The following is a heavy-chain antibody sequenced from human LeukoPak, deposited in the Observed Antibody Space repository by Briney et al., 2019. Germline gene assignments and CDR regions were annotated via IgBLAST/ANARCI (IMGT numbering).Heavy chain of an antibody. CDR1: GFTFSSYA. CDR2: VSGGGVTT. CDR3: PKQSYASGWNPFDY. J-gene: IGHJ4*02. V-gene: IGHV3-23*01. D-gene: IGHD6-19*01. Sequence: GGSLRLSCAASGFTFSSYAMSWVRQAPGKGLEWVSTVSGGGVTTYYADSAKGRFTISRDNSKNTLYLQMNSLTAEDTAVYYCPKQSYASGWNPFDYWGQGVLVTVSS.